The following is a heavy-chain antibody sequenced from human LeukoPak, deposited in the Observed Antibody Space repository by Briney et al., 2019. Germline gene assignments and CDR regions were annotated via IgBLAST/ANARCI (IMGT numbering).Heavy chain of an antibody. CDR3: AKIPVVRGVIIDFDH. D-gene: IGHD3-10*01. J-gene: IGHJ4*02. CDR1: GFTFSSYA. V-gene: IGHV3-23*01. Sequence: GGSLRLSCAASGFTFSSYAMSWVRQAPGKGLEWVSTARATDSNTYYADSVKGRFTISRDNSKNALYLQMNSLRAEDTAVYYCAKIPVVRGVIIDFDHWGQGTLVTVSS. CDR2: ARATDSNT.